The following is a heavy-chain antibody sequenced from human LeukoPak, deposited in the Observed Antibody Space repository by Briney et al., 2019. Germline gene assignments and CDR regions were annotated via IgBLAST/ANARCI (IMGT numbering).Heavy chain of an antibody. Sequence: SETLSLTCTVFGGSISSDYWSWIRQPPGQGLEWIGYIYYSGSTNYNPSLKSRVTISVGTSKSQFSLKLSSVTAADTAVYYCARDLVTTVSTAFDYWGQGTLVTVSS. CDR1: GGSISSDY. CDR2: IYYSGST. D-gene: IGHD4-17*01. CDR3: ARDLVTTVSTAFDY. J-gene: IGHJ4*02. V-gene: IGHV4-59*01.